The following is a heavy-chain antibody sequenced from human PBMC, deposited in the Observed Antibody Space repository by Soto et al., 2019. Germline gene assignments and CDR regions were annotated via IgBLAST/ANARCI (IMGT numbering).Heavy chain of an antibody. V-gene: IGHV4-39*01. Sequence: QLQLRESGPGLVKPSETLSLTCLVFGDSVRRRGYWWGWIRQGPGKGLEWIGSVLFSGGTQYNPSLRSRLNISTDTSTQEVSLRLTSVTAVDTAVYYCARHGDYGERELAFHIWGQGAMVTVSS. CDR3: ARHGDYGERELAFHI. D-gene: IGHD1-26*01. J-gene: IGHJ3*02. CDR1: GDSVRRRGYW. CDR2: VLFSGGT.